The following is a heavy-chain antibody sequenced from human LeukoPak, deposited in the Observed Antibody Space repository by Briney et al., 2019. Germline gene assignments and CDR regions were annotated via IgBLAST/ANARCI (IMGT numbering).Heavy chain of an antibody. CDR2: FYVSGST. CDR3: ARESPWNLITFGRAHSDY. J-gene: IGHJ4*02. CDR1: GVSISSGGYF. Sequence: SETLSLTCAVSGVSISSGGYFWSWIRQPAGKGLEWIGLFYVSGSTNYNPSLQSRVTISVDTSKNQFSLKLTSVTAADTAVYYCARESPWNLITFGRAHSDYWGQGTLVTVSS. D-gene: IGHD3-16*01. V-gene: IGHV4-61*02.